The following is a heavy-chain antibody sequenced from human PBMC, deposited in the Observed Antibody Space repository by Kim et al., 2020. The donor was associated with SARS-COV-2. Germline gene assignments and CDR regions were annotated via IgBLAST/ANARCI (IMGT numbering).Heavy chain of an antibody. V-gene: IGHV3-48*02. Sequence: GGSLRLSCEASGFTFSSYSMNWVRQAPGKGLEWVSYISSSSSTIYYADSVKGRFTISRDNAKNSLYLQMNSLRDEDTAVYYCAREPWLGELRGAQKWFDPRVQGTL. J-gene: IGHJ5*02. D-gene: IGHD3-10*01. CDR1: GFTFSSYS. CDR2: ISSSSSTI. CDR3: AREPWLGELRGAQKWFDP.